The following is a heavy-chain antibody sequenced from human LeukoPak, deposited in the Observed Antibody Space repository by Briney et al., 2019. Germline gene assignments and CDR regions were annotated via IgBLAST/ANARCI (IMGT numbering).Heavy chain of an antibody. Sequence: PSETLSLTCAVYGGSFSGYYWGWIRQPLGKGLEWIGSIYYSGSTYYNPSLKSRVTISVDTSKNQFSLKLSSVTAADTAVYYCATSTTSPMAAAGTRWFDPWGQGTLVTVSS. CDR1: GGSFSGYY. D-gene: IGHD6-13*01. CDR2: IYYSGST. V-gene: IGHV4-34*01. J-gene: IGHJ5*02. CDR3: ATSTTSPMAAAGTRWFDP.